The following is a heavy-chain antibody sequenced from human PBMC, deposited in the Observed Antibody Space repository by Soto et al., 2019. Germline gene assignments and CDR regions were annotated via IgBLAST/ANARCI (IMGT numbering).Heavy chain of an antibody. CDR2: INPNTGGT. CDR1: GFSLTGYY. Sequence: ASVKVSCKASGFSLTGYYFHWIRAAPGQGLEWLGWINPNTGGTTYAQKFQGRVTLTWDTSINTAYMELSSLRPDDTTMYYCATERYQVLSDGMDVRGQGTRVTVSS. CDR3: ATERYQVLSDGMDV. J-gene: IGHJ6*02. D-gene: IGHD2-2*01. V-gene: IGHV1-2*02.